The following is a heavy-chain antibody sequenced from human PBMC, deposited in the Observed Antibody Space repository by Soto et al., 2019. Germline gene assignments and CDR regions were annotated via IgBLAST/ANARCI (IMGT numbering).Heavy chain of an antibody. Sequence: SETLSLTCAVYGGSFSGYYWSWIRQPPGKGLEWIGEINHSGSTNYNPSLKSRVTISVDTSKNQFSLKLSSVTAADTAVYYCARDPRYYDFWSGYSRYYGMDVWGQGTTVTVYS. D-gene: IGHD3-3*01. CDR2: INHSGST. CDR1: GGSFSGYY. CDR3: ARDPRYYDFWSGYSRYYGMDV. V-gene: IGHV4-34*01. J-gene: IGHJ6*02.